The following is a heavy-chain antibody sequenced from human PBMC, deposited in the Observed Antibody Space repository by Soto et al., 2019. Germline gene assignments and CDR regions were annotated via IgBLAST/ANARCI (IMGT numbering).Heavy chain of an antibody. V-gene: IGHV4-59*01. J-gene: IGHJ6*02. CDR3: ARDKGYCTNGVCPRLLWPGDPPMRYYYGMDV. CDR1: GGSISSYC. D-gene: IGHD2-8*01. Sequence: SETLSLTCTVSGGSISSYCWSWIRQPPGKGLEWVGDIYYSGSTNYNPSLKRRVTISVDTSKNQFSLKPSYVTDADTDVYYCARDKGYCTNGVCPRLLWPGDPPMRYYYGMDVWGQGTTVTVS. CDR2: IYYSGST.